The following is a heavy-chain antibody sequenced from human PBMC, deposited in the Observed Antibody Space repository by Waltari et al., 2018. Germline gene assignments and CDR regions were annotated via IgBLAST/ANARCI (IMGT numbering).Heavy chain of an antibody. V-gene: IGHV3-7*01. Sequence: EVQLVESGGGLVQPGGSLRLSCVVSGFTFSNYWLTWVRQAPGKGLVSVPNIVPDGSARTDVDALSDRLTISRGNAKMSLYLQVHSLRAEDTAVYYCATDIPAGNSFLDYWGQGTQVTVSS. CDR1: GFTFSNYW. D-gene: IGHD2-2*02. J-gene: IGHJ4*02. CDR2: IVPDGSAR. CDR3: ATDIPAGNSFLDY.